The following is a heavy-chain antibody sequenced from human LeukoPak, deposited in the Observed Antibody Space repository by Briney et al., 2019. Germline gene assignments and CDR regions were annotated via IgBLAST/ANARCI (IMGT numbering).Heavy chain of an antibody. CDR1: RFTFSSYA. V-gene: IGHV3-23*01. J-gene: IGHJ4*02. Sequence: GGSLRLSCAASRFTFSSYAMSWVRQAPGKGLEWVSAISGSGGSTYYADSVKGRFTISRDNSKNTLYLQMNSLRAEDTAVYYCAKHRFESGGYHSTDWGQGTLVTVSS. CDR2: ISGSGGST. D-gene: IGHD3-22*01. CDR3: AKHRFESGGYHSTD.